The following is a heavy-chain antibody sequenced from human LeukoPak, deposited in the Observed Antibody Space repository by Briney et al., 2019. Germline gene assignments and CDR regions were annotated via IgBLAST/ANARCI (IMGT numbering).Heavy chain of an antibody. J-gene: IGHJ5*02. V-gene: IGHV4-59*01. D-gene: IGHD4-23*01. Sequence: SETLSLTCTVSGGSISSYYWSWIRQPPGKGLEWIGYIYYSGSTNYNPSLKSRVTISVDTSKNQFSLKLSSVTAADTAVYYCAREHYGGNLVDWFDPWGQGTLVTVSS. CDR3: AREHYGGNLVDWFDP. CDR1: GGSISSYY. CDR2: IYYSGST.